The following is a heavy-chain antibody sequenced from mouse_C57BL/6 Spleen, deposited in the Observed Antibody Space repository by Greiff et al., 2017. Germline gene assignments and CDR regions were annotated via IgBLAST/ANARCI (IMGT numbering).Heavy chain of an antibody. J-gene: IGHJ3*01. CDR1: GYTFTDYY. CDR3: GIRIGAY. CDR2: INPNNGGT. Sequence: VQLQQSGPELVKPGASVKISCKASGYTFTDYYMNWVKQSHGKSLEWIGDINPNNGGTSYNQKFKGKATLTVDKSSSTAYMELRSLTSEDSAVYYCGIRIGAYWGQGTLVTVSA. V-gene: IGHV1-26*01.